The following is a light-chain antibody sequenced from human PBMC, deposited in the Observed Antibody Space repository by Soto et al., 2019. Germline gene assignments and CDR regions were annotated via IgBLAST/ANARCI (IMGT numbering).Light chain of an antibody. V-gene: IGLV2-14*01. Sequence: QSALTQPASVSGSPGQSITISCTGTSSDIGSYNFVSWYQQCPGKAPRLLTYEVTNRPSGVSNRFFGSKSGNTASLTISGLQAEDDADYYCCSYRSSRTWVFGGGTKVTVL. CDR3: CSYRSSRTWV. CDR1: SSDIGSYNF. CDR2: EVT. J-gene: IGLJ3*02.